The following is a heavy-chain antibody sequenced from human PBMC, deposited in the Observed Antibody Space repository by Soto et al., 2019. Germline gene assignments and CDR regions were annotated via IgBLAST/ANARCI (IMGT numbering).Heavy chain of an antibody. Sequence: SETLSLTCAVSGGSISSSNWWSWVRQPPGKGLEWIGEIYHSGSTNYNPSLKSRVTISVDKSKNQFSLKLSSVTAADTAVYYCARVSVRYGDYDYYYYMDVWGKGTTVTVSS. D-gene: IGHD4-17*01. CDR1: GGSISSSNW. CDR3: ARVSVRYGDYDYYYYMDV. CDR2: IYHSGST. V-gene: IGHV4-4*02. J-gene: IGHJ6*03.